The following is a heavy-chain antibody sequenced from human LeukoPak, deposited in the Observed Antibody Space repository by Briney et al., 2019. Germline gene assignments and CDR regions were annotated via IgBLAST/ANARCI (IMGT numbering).Heavy chain of an antibody. CDR2: VGHSGSA. V-gene: IGHV4-34*01. CDR1: GGSFSAYF. CDR3: ARVYYSSSYDYWYFDL. D-gene: IGHD6-13*01. J-gene: IGHJ2*01. Sequence: SETLSLTCAVSGGSFSAYFWRWIRQPPGKGLEWIGDVGHSGSADYNPSLKSRVTISADPSKSQFSLKLTSVTAADTAVYYCARVYYSSSYDYWYFDLWGRGTLVTVSS.